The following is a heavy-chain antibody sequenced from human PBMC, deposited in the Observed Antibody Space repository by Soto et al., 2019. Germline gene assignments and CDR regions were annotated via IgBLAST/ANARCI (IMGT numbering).Heavy chain of an antibody. CDR1: GGSISSGGYY. Sequence: QVQLQESGPGLVKPSQTLSLTCTVSGGSISSGGYYWSWIRQHPGKGLEWIGYIYYSGSTYYNPSLKSRVTISVDTSKNQFSLKLSSVTAADTAVHYCARLIGLRNRDYYYYYYMDVWGKGTTVTVSS. CDR3: ARLIGLRNRDYYYYYYMDV. J-gene: IGHJ6*03. D-gene: IGHD4-17*01. CDR2: IYYSGST. V-gene: IGHV4-31*03.